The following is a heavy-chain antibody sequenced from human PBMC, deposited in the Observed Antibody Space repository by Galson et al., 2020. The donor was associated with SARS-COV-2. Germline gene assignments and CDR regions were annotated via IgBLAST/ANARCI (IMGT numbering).Heavy chain of an antibody. D-gene: IGHD2-15*01. CDR2: FKNDWNI. CDR3: AREIKGSPDAFDI. V-gene: IGHV3-48*03. J-gene: IGHJ3*02. CDR1: GFPLSSYE. Sequence: GESLKISCAASGFPLSSYEMNWVRQAPGKGLEWLSYFKNDWNIYYADSVKGRFTSSRDNAKNLLFLRMNSLRADDTAVYYCAREIKGSPDAFDIWGRGTMVTVSS.